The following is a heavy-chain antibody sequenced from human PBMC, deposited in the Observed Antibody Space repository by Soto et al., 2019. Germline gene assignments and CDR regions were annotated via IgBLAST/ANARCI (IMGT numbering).Heavy chain of an antibody. V-gene: IGHV3-23*01. Sequence: EVQLLVSGGDLVQPGGSLRLSCVASGFTFGSRAMSWVRQAPGEGLEWVSTITDNGGDSKSADSVRGRFAISRDNSKNILYLQMNSVRAEDSAIYYCARGSEDSYPGSRIFDFWGRGTLVSVSS. D-gene: IGHD3-10*01. CDR3: ARGSEDSYPGSRIFDF. J-gene: IGHJ4*02. CDR1: GFTFGSRA. CDR2: ITDNGGDS.